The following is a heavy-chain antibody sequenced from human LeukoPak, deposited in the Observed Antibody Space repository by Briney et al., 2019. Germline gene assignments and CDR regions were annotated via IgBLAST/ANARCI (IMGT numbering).Heavy chain of an antibody. D-gene: IGHD6-13*01. CDR2: ISGSGGST. J-gene: IGHJ4*02. CDR1: GFTFSSDA. V-gene: IGHV3-23*01. CDR3: TTDFVYSSSWSGDY. Sequence: GGSLRLSCAASGFTFSSDAMSWVRQAPGKGLEWVSAISGSGGSTYYADSVKGRFTISRDNSKNTLYLQMNSLKTEDTAVYYCTTDFVYSSSWSGDYWGQGTLVTVSS.